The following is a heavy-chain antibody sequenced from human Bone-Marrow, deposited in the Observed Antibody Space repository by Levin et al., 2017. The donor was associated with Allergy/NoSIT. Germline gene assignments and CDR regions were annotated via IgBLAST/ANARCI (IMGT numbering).Heavy chain of an antibody. J-gene: IGHJ5*01. CDR2: LSEDGTVA. D-gene: IGHD1/OR15-1a*01. CDR1: GFTFSNYW. CDR3: ARNKGRDDS. Sequence: GGSLRLSCSTSGFTFSNYWMHWVRQIPGKGLEWVSRLSEDGTVANYADSVKGRFITSRDNAKSTLYLQMNSLRVDDGAVYYCARNKGRDDSWGRGTLVTVSS. V-gene: IGHV3-74*01.